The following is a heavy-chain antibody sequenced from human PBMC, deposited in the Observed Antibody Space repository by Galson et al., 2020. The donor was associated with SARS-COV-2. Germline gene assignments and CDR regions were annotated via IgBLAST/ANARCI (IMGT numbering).Heavy chain of an antibody. D-gene: IGHD3-3*01. CDR2: MYHSGST. CDR1: GVSISSYY. CDR3: ARHWGGYYLD. V-gene: IGHV4-59*08. J-gene: IGHJ4*02. Sequence: SETLSLTCTVSGVSISSYYWSWIRQPPGKGLELIGYMYHSGSTNYNPSLKSRVIISVDTSKKQFSLNLTSVTAADTAVYYCARHWGGYYLDWGQGTLVTVSS.